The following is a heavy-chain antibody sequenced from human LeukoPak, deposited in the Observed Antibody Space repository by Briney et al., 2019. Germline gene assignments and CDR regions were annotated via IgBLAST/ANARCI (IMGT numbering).Heavy chain of an antibody. D-gene: IGHD3-16*01. CDR3: AREGGYFDY. V-gene: IGHV3-21*01. CDR1: GFTFSSYS. Sequence: GGSLRLSCAASGFTFSSYSMNWVRQAPGKVLEWVSSISSSSSYIYYADSVKGRFTISRDNAKNSLYLQMNRLRAEDTAVYYCAREGGYFDYWGQGALVTVSS. J-gene: IGHJ4*02. CDR2: ISSSSSYI.